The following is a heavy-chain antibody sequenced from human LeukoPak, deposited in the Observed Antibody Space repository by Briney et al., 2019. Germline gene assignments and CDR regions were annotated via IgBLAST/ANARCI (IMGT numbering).Heavy chain of an antibody. J-gene: IGHJ4*02. Sequence: GGSLRLSCAASGSTFSSYAMHWVRQAPGKGLEWVSVISGSGGSTNYADSVKGRFTISRDNSKNTLYLQMNSLRAEDTAVYYCAKDLRTTVVRGYFDYWGQGTLVTVSS. CDR2: ISGSGGST. V-gene: IGHV3-23*01. D-gene: IGHD4-23*01. CDR3: AKDLRTTVVRGYFDY. CDR1: GSTFSSYA.